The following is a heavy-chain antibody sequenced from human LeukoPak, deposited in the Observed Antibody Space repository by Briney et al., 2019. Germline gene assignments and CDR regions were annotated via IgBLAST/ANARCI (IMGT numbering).Heavy chain of an antibody. CDR2: IYSSGST. D-gene: IGHD2-2*01. J-gene: IGHJ5*02. V-gene: IGHV4-4*07. CDR1: GGSISSYY. CDR3: ARDLVVPPYNWFDP. Sequence: PSETLSLTCTVSGGSISSYYWSWIRQPAGKGLGWIGRIYSSGSTNYNPSLKGRVAMSVDTSNNQFSLKLSPVTAADTAVYYCARDLVVPPYNWFDPWGQGTLVTVSS.